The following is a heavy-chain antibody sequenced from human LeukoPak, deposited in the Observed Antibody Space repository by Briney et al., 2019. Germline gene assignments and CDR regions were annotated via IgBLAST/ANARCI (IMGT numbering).Heavy chain of an antibody. V-gene: IGHV1-18*01. CDR1: GYTFTAYG. Sequence: ASVKVSCKTSGYTFTAYGISWVRQAPGQGLEWIGWISAYNGNTNYAQKLQGRVTMTTDTSTRTAYMELRSLISDDTAVYYCAFSRLYYSDSGDYHFSYMDVWGQGTTVTISS. J-gene: IGHJ6*03. CDR3: AFSRLYYSDSGDYHFSYMDV. CDR2: ISAYNGNT. D-gene: IGHD3-10*01.